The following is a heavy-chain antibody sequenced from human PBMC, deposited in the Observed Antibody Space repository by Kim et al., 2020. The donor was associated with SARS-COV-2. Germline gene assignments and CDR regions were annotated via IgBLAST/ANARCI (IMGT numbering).Heavy chain of an antibody. CDR2: IYYSGST. V-gene: IGHV4-59*13. CDR3: AREDFHSSGYYYAAFDI. CDR1: GGSISSYY. D-gene: IGHD3-22*01. J-gene: IGHJ3*02. Sequence: SETLSLTCTVSGGSISSYYWSWIRQPPGKGLEWIGYIYYSGSTNYNPSLKSRVTISVDTSKNQFSLKLSSVTAADTAVYYCAREDFHSSGYYYAAFDIWGQGTMVTVSS.